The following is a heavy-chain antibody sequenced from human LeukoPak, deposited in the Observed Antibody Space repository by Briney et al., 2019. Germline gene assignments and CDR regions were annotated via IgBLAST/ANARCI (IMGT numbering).Heavy chain of an antibody. CDR2: ISGSGGST. CDR3: AKPMRSLTTVTTPALFGY. D-gene: IGHD4-17*01. Sequence: GGSLRLSCAASGFTFSSYAMGWVRQAPGKGLEWVSAISGSGGSTYYADSVKGRFTISRDNSKNTLYLQMNSLRAEDTAVYYCAKPMRSLTTVTTPALFGYWGQGTLVTVSS. J-gene: IGHJ4*02. CDR1: GFTFSSYA. V-gene: IGHV3-23*01.